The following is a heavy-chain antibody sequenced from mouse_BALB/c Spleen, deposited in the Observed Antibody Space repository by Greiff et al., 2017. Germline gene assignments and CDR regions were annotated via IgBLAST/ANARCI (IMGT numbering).Heavy chain of an antibody. J-gene: IGHJ2*01. CDR1: GYSITSDYA. CDR2: ISYSGST. Sequence: EVKLEESGPGLVKPSQSLSLTCTVTGYSITSDYAWNWIRQFPGNKLEWMGYISYSGSTSYNPSLKSRISITRDTSKNQFFLQLNSVTTEDTATYYCAKEGRLLGLDYWGQGTTLTVSS. V-gene: IGHV3-2*02. CDR3: AKEGRLLGLDY. D-gene: IGHD2-3*01.